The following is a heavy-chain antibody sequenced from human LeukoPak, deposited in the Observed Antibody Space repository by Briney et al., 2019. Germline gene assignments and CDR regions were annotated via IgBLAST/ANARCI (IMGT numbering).Heavy chain of an antibody. D-gene: IGHD1-7*01. CDR1: GYTLTELS. V-gene: IGHV1-24*01. Sequence: ASVKVSCKVSGYTLTELSMHWVRQAPGKGLEWMGGFDPEDGETIYAQKFQGRVTMTEDTSTDTAYMELSSLRSEDTAMYYCARAGTTCGGWCVDYWGQGTLVTVSS. J-gene: IGHJ4*02. CDR3: ARAGTTCGGWCVDY. CDR2: FDPEDGET.